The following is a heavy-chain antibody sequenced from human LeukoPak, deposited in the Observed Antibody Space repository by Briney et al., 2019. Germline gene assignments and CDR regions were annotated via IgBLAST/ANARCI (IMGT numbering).Heavy chain of an antibody. CDR2: ISGSGGTT. CDR1: GLTFSDYD. D-gene: IGHD3-9*01. V-gene: IGHV3-23*01. Sequence: AGSLRLSCAASGLTFSDYDLSWVRQPPGKGLEWVGAISGSGGTTYYADSVKGRFTISRDNSKNTLYLQMNSLRAEDTAVYYCAKNDFDWLLYGRGEYDRGYYYGMDVWGQGTTVTVSS. CDR3: AKNDFDWLLYGRGEYDRGYYYGMDV. J-gene: IGHJ6*02.